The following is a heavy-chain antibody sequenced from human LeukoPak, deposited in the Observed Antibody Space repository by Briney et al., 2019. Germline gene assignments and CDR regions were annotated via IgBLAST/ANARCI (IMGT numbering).Heavy chain of an antibody. D-gene: IGHD2-21*02. V-gene: IGHV3-23*01. CDR3: LREDTPATANY. CDR2: ISVNGGTT. CDR1: GFTFSSYA. Sequence: LAGGSLRLSCAASGFTFSSYAMTWVRQAPGKGLEWVSSISVNGGTTYYADSVKGRFTISRDSSKNTLYLQMHSLRPGDTAVYYCLREDTPATANYWGQGTLVTISS. J-gene: IGHJ4*02.